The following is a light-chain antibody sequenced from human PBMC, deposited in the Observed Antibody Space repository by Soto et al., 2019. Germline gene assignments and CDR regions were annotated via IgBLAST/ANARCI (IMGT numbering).Light chain of an antibody. J-gene: IGKJ4*01. CDR1: LGISSY. CDR3: QQHNSYPT. CDR2: AAS. V-gene: IGKV1-9*01. Sequence: DIQLTQSPSFLSASVGDRVTITCRASLGISSYLAWYPQKPGKAPKLMIYAASNLQSGVPSRFSGSGSGTECTLTISSLQSEDRATYYCQQHNSYPTFGGGTKVEIK.